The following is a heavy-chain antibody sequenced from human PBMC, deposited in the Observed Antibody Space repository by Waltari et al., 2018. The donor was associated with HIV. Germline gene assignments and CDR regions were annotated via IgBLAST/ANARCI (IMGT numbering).Heavy chain of an antibody. J-gene: IGHJ6*02. CDR1: GISFAEYT. D-gene: IGHD3-3*01. V-gene: IGHV3-9*01. CDR3: VKDGASTIFGVLNGMDV. Sequence: QLVESGGGSVQPGRSLRLSCTAHGISFAEYTIPCVRQPPGKGLEWVSVISWNSGDIAYADSVKGRFTISRDNTKNSLFLQMNSVRVEDTALYYCVKDGASTIFGVLNGMDVWGQGTTVTVSS. CDR2: ISWNSGDI.